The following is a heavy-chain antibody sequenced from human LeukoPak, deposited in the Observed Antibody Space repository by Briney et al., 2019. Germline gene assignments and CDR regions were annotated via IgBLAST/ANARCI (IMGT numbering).Heavy chain of an antibody. Sequence: SETLSLTCAVYGGSFSGYYWSWIRQPPGKWLEWIGEINHSGSTNYNPSLKSRVTISVDTSKNQFSLKLSSVTAADTAVYYCARQADGYSSSWYGYYYYYYMDVWGKGTTVTISS. D-gene: IGHD6-13*01. CDR2: INHSGST. CDR1: GGSFSGYY. V-gene: IGHV4-34*01. CDR3: ARQADGYSSSWYGYYYYYYMDV. J-gene: IGHJ6*03.